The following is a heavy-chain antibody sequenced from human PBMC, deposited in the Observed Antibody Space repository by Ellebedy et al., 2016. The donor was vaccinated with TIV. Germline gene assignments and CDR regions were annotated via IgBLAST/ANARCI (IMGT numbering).Heavy chain of an antibody. CDR1: GYSFTSYW. J-gene: IGHJ4*02. CDR3: ARLFYYDSSGYDY. D-gene: IGHD3-22*01. V-gene: IGHV5-10-1*01. CDR2: IDPSDSYT. Sequence: KVSXXGSGYSFTSYWISWVRQMPGKGLEWMGRIDPSDSYTNYSPSFQGHVTISADKSISTAYLQWSSLKASDTAMYYCARLFYYDSSGYDYWGQGTLVTVSS.